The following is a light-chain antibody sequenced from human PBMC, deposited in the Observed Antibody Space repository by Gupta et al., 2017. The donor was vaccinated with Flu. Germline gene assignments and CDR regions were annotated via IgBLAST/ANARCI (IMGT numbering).Light chain of an antibody. V-gene: IGKV3-20*01. CDR1: QSVSSSY. Sequence: EIVLTQSPGTLSLSPGERATLSCRASQSVSSSYLVWYQQKPGQAPRLLIYGASIRATGIPDRFSGSGAGTDFTLIINRRAPEDFAVYYCQQYGSSPPYSFGQGTKLEIK. CDR2: GAS. J-gene: IGKJ2*03. CDR3: QQYGSSPPYS.